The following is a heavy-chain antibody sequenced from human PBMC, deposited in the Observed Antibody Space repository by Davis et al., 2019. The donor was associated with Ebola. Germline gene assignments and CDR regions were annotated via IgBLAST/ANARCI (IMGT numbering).Heavy chain of an antibody. J-gene: IGHJ4*02. CDR2: ISGDGHST. CDR3: TKDKYDRTGYFRYPM. CDR1: GFPFHEYG. V-gene: IGHV3-43*02. Sequence: GESLKISCAAPGFPFHEYGMHWVRLVPGKGLEWISLISGDGHSTYYADSVKGRFTISRDNSKSSLFLQMDSLRTEDTALYYCTKDKYDRTGYFRYPMWGQGTRVNVSS. D-gene: IGHD3-22*01.